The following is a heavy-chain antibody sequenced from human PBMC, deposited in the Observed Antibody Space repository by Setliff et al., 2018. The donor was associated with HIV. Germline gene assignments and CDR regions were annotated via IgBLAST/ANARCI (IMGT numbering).Heavy chain of an antibody. CDR2: IDWDDDK. V-gene: IGHV2-70*11. J-gene: IGHJ4*02. CDR3: ARTPDLCSSSSGYLDY. Sequence: SGPTLVNPTQTLTLTCTFSGFSLNTRGMCVSWIRQPPGKALEWLARIDWDDDKYYTTSLKTRLTISKDTSKNQVVLTMTNMDPVDTATYFCARTPDLCSSSSGYLDYWGQGTLVTVSS. D-gene: IGHD6-6*01. CDR1: GFSLNTRGMC.